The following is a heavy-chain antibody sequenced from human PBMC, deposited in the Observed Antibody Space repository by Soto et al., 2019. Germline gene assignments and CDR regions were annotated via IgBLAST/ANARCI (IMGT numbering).Heavy chain of an antibody. J-gene: IGHJ3*02. CDR3: ARDILDYDIFTGYGRPDAFAI. CDR1: GYTFTSYG. Sequence: QVQLVQSGAEVKKPGASVKVSCKASGYTFTSYGISWVRQAPGQGLEWMGWSSAYNGNTNYAQKLQGRFTMTTDTTTSTAYMELRSLRSDDTAVYYCARDILDYDIFTGYGRPDAFAIWGQGTMVTVSS. CDR2: SSAYNGNT. V-gene: IGHV1-18*01. D-gene: IGHD3-9*01.